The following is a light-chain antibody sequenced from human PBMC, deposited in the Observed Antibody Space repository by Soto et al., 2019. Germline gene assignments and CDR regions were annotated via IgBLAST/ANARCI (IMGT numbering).Light chain of an antibody. V-gene: IGKV2-28*01. Sequence: DIVMTQSPLSLPVTPVEPASISCRSSQSLLHSNGYNYLDWYLQKPGQSPQLLIYLGSNRASGVPDRFSGSGSGTDFTLQISRVEAEDVGVYYCIQALQTPLTFGGGTKVDI. J-gene: IGKJ4*01. CDR2: LGS. CDR3: IQALQTPLT. CDR1: QSLLHSNGYNY.